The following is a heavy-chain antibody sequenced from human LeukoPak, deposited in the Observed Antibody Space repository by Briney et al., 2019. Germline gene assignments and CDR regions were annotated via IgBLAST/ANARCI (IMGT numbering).Heavy chain of an antibody. J-gene: IGHJ5*02. D-gene: IGHD3-3*01. CDR2: MNPNSGNT. CDR3: ARVDRISDFWSGYMKYNWFDP. Sequence: ASVKVSCKASGYTFTSYDINWVRQATGQGLEWMGWMNPNSGNTGYAQKFQGRVTITRNTSISTAYMELSSLRSEDTTVYYCARVDRISDFWSGYMKYNWFDPWGQGTLDTVSS. V-gene: IGHV1-8*03. CDR1: GYTFTSYD.